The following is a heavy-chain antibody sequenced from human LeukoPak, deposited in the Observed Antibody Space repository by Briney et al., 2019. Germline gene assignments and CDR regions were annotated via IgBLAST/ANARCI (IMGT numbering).Heavy chain of an antibody. CDR1: GGSISSYY. CDR2: IYTSGST. V-gene: IGHV4-4*07. Sequence: SETLSLTCTVSGGSISSYYWCWIRQPAGKGLEWIGRIYTSGSTNYNPSLKSRVTMSVDTSKNQFSLKLSSVTAADTAVYYCARDPGSSSYYDSSGYLGGDYWGQGTLVTVSS. J-gene: IGHJ4*02. CDR3: ARDPGSSSYYDSSGYLGGDY. D-gene: IGHD3-22*01.